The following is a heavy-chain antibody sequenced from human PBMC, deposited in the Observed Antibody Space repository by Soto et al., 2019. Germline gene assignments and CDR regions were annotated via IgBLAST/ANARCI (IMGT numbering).Heavy chain of an antibody. V-gene: IGHV3-9*01. CDR3: AKDLSDYDFWSGYAFDY. Sequence: LRLSCAASGFTFDDYAMHWVRQAPGKGLEWVSGISWNSGSIGYADSVKGRFTISRDNAKNSLYLQMNSLRAEDTALYYCAKDLSDYDFWSGYAFDYWGQGTLVTVSS. J-gene: IGHJ4*02. D-gene: IGHD3-3*01. CDR2: ISWNSGSI. CDR1: GFTFDDYA.